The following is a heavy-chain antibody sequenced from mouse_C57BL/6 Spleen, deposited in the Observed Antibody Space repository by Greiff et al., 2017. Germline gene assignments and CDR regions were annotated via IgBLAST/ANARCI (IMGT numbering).Heavy chain of an antibody. J-gene: IGHJ3*01. CDR3: ARQDSSGLAWFAY. Sequence: QVQLKESGAELVKPGASVKMSCKASGYTFTTYPIEWMKQNHGKSLEWIGNFHPYNDDTKYNEKFKGKATLTVEKSSSTVYLELSRLTSDDSAVYYCARQDSSGLAWFAYWGQGTLVTVSA. CDR1: GYTFTTYP. CDR2: FHPYNDDT. V-gene: IGHV1-47*01. D-gene: IGHD3-2*02.